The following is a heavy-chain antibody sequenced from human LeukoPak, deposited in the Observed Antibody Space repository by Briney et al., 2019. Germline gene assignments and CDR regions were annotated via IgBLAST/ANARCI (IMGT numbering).Heavy chain of an antibody. J-gene: IGHJ4*02. Sequence: SETLSLTCTVSGGSISSSSYYWGWIRQPPGKGLEWIGRIYYSGSTYYNPSLKSRVTISVDTSKNQFSLKLSSVTAADTAVYYCARTGYDSSGYYPSGYWGQGTLVTVSS. V-gene: IGHV4-39*01. D-gene: IGHD3-22*01. CDR3: ARTGYDSSGYYPSGY. CDR1: GGSISSSSYY. CDR2: IYYSGST.